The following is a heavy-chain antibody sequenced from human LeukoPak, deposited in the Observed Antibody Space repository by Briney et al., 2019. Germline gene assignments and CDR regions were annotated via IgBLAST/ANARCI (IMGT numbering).Heavy chain of an antibody. Sequence: GESLKISCKGSGYSFTSYWIAWVRQMPGKGLEWMGIIYPGDSDTRYSPSFQGQVTISADKSISTAYLQWSSLEASDTAMYYCARPSTAMLSHFDYWGQGTLVTVSS. CDR3: ARPSTAMLSHFDY. V-gene: IGHV5-51*01. J-gene: IGHJ4*02. D-gene: IGHD5-18*01. CDR2: IYPGDSDT. CDR1: GYSFTSYW.